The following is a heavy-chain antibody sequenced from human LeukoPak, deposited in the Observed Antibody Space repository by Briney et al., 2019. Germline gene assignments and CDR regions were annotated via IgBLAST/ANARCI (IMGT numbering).Heavy chain of an antibody. D-gene: IGHD3-10*01. Sequence: ASVKVSCKASGCTFTSYDINWVRQATGQGLEWMGWMNPNSGNTGYAQKFQGRVTMTRNTSISTAYMELSSLRSDDTAVYYCARGDYYGSGSYYNDPIGDYWGQGTLVTVSS. V-gene: IGHV1-8*01. CDR2: MNPNSGNT. CDR1: GCTFTSYD. J-gene: IGHJ4*02. CDR3: ARGDYYGSGSYYNDPIGDY.